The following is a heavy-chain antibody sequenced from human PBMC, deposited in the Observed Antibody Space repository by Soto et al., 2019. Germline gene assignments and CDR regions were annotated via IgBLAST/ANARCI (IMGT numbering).Heavy chain of an antibody. CDR2: TSASGGST. CDR3: ARDLIVGATTGYFDY. D-gene: IGHD1-26*01. Sequence: GGSLRLSCAASGFTFNTYAMSWVRQAPGKGPEWVSATSASGGSTYYADSVKGRFTISRDNSKNTLYLQMNSLRAEDTYVYYCARDLIVGATTGYFDYWGQGTLVTVSS. J-gene: IGHJ4*02. V-gene: IGHV3-23*01. CDR1: GFTFNTYA.